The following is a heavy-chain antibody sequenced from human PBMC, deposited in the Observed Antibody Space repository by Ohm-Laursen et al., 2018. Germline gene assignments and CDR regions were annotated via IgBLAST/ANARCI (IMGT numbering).Heavy chain of an antibody. J-gene: IGHJ3*02. CDR1: GYIFTNYY. CDR3: ARGYYDSRGSAFEI. Sequence: ASAKVSCNASGYIFTNYYMHWVRQAPGQGFEWMGILNPTRGGTRTSLSQRFQDRVTMTRDTSASTAYMELSSLRSEDTAVYYCARGYYDSRGSAFEIWGQGTMVTVSS. D-gene: IGHD3-22*01. V-gene: IGHV1-46*01. CDR2: LNPTRGGTRT.